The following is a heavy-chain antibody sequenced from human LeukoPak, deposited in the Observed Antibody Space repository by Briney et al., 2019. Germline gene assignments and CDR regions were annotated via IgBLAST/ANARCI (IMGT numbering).Heavy chain of an antibody. J-gene: IGHJ4*02. D-gene: IGHD1-26*01. CDR2: INHSGST. CDR3: ARPRYSGSYVY. V-gene: IGHV4-34*01. CDR1: GGSISSYY. Sequence: SETLSLTCTVSGGSISSYYWSWIRQPPGKGLEWIGEINHSGSTNYNPSLKSRVTISVDTSKNQFSLKLSSVTAADTAVYYCARPRYSGSYVYWGQGTLVTVSS.